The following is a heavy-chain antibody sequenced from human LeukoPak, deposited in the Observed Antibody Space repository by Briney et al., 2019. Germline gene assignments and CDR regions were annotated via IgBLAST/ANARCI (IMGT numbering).Heavy chain of an antibody. CDR2: INPNSGGT. V-gene: IGHV1-2*02. CDR1: GYTFTRYY. CDR3: ARAAAAAVHYYYYYMDV. J-gene: IGHJ6*03. D-gene: IGHD6-13*01. Sequence: GASVKVSCKASGYTFTRYYMHWVRQAPGQGLEWMRWINPNSGGTNYAQRFQGRVTLTRDTSISTAYMELSRLRSDDTAVYYCARAAAAAVHYYYYYMDVWGKGTTVTISS.